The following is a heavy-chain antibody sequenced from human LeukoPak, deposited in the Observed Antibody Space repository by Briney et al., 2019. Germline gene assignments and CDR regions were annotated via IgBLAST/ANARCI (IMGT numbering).Heavy chain of an antibody. CDR2: ISYDGGYQ. Sequence: GRSLRLSCAASGFTFSSYGMHWVRQAPGKGLEWVGDISYDGGYQSYAVSVRGRFTISRDNSKNTLYLQMNSLRAEDAAVYYCATESSLSNWGRGTLVTVSS. CDR3: ATESSLSN. J-gene: IGHJ4*02. V-gene: IGHV3-30*03. CDR1: GFTFSSYG.